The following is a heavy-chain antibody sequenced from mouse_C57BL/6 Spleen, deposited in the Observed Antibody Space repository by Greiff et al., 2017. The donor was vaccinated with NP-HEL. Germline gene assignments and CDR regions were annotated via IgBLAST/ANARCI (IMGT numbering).Heavy chain of an antibody. J-gene: IGHJ4*01. V-gene: IGHV1-81*01. CDR3: ARNDGYYPPYAMDY. CDR2: IYPRSGNT. Sequence: QLQQSGAELARPGASVKLSCKASGYTFTSYGISWVKQRTGQGLEWIGEIYPRSGNTYYNEKFKGKATLTADKSSSTAYMELRSLTSEDSAVYFCARNDGYYPPYAMDYWGQGTSVTVSS. CDR1: GYTFTSYG. D-gene: IGHD2-3*01.